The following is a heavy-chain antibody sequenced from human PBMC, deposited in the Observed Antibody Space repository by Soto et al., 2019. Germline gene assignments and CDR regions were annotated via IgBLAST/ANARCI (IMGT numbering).Heavy chain of an antibody. Sequence: GGSPRLSCAASGFTFSNYGMHWVRQAPGKGLEWVAVISYDGSNKYYADSVKGRFTFSRDNSKNTLYLQMNSLRAEDTAVYYCAKDLVRIQLWSPYYHYYGMDVWGQGTTVTVSS. CDR2: ISYDGSNK. CDR3: AKDLVRIQLWSPYYHYYGMDV. V-gene: IGHV3-30*18. J-gene: IGHJ6*02. CDR1: GFTFSNYG. D-gene: IGHD5-18*01.